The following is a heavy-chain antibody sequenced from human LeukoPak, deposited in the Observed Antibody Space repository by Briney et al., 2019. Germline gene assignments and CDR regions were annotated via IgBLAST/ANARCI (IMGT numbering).Heavy chain of an antibody. CDR3: ARASSGYDFWSGYYPGYYYYYMDV. V-gene: IGHV1-69*05. J-gene: IGHJ6*03. CDR2: IIPIFGTA. Sequence: SVKVSCKASGGTFSSYAISWVRQAPGQGLEWMGGIIPIFGTANYAQKFQGRVTITTDESTSTAYMELSSLRSEDTAVYYCARASSGYDFWSGYYPGYYYYYMDVWGKGTTVTVSS. CDR1: GGTFSSYA. D-gene: IGHD3-3*01.